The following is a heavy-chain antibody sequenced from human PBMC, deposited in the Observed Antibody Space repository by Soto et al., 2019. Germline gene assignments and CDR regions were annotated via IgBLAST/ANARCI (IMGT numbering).Heavy chain of an antibody. CDR3: AKDLASGYYYYGMDV. D-gene: IGHD3-10*01. CDR1: GFTFDDYA. CDR2: ISWNSGSI. Sequence: EVQLVESGGGLVQPGRSLRLSCAASGFTFDDYAMHWVRQAPGKGLEWVSGISWNSGSIGYADSVKGRFTISRDNAKNSLYLQMNSLRAEDTALYYCAKDLASGYYYYGMDVWGQGTTVTVSS. J-gene: IGHJ6*02. V-gene: IGHV3-9*01.